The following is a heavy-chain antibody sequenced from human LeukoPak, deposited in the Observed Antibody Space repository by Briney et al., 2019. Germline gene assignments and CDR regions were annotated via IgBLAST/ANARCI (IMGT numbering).Heavy chain of an antibody. Sequence: GGSLTLSCTASGFTFNSYDMRWLRQAPGKGLEWVSAISGSGGYTYYADSVKGRFTISRDNSKNTLSLQMNSLRAEDTAVYYCGKDSGNYYDSSGYFVSAFDVWGQGTMVTVSS. CDR3: GKDSGNYYDSSGYFVSAFDV. D-gene: IGHD3-22*01. V-gene: IGHV3-23*01. J-gene: IGHJ3*01. CDR1: GFTFNSYD. CDR2: ISGSGGYT.